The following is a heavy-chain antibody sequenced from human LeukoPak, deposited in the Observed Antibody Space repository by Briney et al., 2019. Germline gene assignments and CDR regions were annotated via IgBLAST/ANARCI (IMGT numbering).Heavy chain of an antibody. J-gene: IGHJ4*02. CDR3: TTERDGDGYNSD. D-gene: IGHD5-24*01. CDR2: IRNKANSYAT. Sequence: GGSLRLSCAASGFTFSDSAMHWVRQASGKGLEWVGRIRNKANSYATAFAASVKGRFIISRDDSKNTAYLQMNSLKTEDTAVYYCTTERDGDGYNSDWGQGTLVTVSS. V-gene: IGHV3-73*01. CDR1: GFTFSDSA.